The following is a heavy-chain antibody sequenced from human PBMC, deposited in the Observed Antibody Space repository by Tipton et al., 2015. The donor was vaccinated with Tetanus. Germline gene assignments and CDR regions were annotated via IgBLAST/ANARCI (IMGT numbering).Heavy chain of an antibody. CDR2: IYNSGRP. D-gene: IGHD3-10*02. CDR1: GGSISIPDYY. V-gene: IGHV4-39*01. J-gene: IGHJ6*02. Sequence: TLSLTCSVSGGSISIPDYYWAWIRQPPGKGLEWIGSIYNSGRPNFNPSLKSRVTMTVDTSKNQFSLKLGSVTVADTAVYYCARQNSREVWLQKKWTMFFYGLDVWGQGTTVSVSS. CDR3: ARQNSREVWLQKKWTMFFYGLDV.